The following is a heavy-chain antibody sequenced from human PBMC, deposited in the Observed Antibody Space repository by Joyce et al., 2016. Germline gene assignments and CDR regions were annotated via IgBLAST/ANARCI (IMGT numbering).Heavy chain of an antibody. CDR2: IVAAGGGR. D-gene: IGHD2-15*01. J-gene: IGHJ3*01. V-gene: IGHV3-23*04. CDR1: RLPNKNV. CDR3: ARTKTVVVAYTLRDGFDV. Sequence: QLEESGGTLVYPGGFLRLSFKVSYRLPNKNVRGWVRQAPGKGREWVSAIVAAGGGRYYADSVKGRFTVSRDNSNKMMYLEMTSLQIEDTAIYYCARTKTVVVAYTLRDGFDVWGQGTQVAVSS.